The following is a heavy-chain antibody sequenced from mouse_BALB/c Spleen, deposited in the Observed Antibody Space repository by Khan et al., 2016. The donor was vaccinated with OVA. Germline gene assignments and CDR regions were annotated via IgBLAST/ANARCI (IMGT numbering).Heavy chain of an antibody. Sequence: QVQLKESGPGLVAPSQSLSITCTVSGFSLTSYGVHWVRQPPGKGLEWLGVIWAGGSTNYNSDLMTSLSTSKDDSKNQVFIKMNSLQAYDTAMYYCATLEDIWGQGTTLTVSS. CDR2: IWAGGST. D-gene: IGHD1-3*01. CDR3: ATLEDI. CDR1: GFSLTSYG. V-gene: IGHV2-9*02. J-gene: IGHJ2*01.